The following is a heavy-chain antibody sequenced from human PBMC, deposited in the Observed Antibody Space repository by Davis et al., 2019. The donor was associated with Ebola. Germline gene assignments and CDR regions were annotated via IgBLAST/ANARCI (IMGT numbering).Heavy chain of an antibody. Sequence: AASVKVSCKASGGTFSSYAISWVRQAPGQGLEWMGRIIPILGIANYAQKFQGRVTITADKSTSTAYMELSSLRSEDTAVYYCARDSSAIYCSGGSCYPEATYYFDYWGQGTLVTVSS. J-gene: IGHJ4*02. CDR3: ARDSSAIYCSGGSCYPEATYYFDY. CDR2: IIPILGIA. D-gene: IGHD2-15*01. V-gene: IGHV1-69*04. CDR1: GGTFSSYA.